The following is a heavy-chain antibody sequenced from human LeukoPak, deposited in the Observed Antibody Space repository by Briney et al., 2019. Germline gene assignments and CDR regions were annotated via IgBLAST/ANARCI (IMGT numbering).Heavy chain of an antibody. V-gene: IGHV3-7*01. D-gene: IGHD3-10*01. Sequence: GGSLRLSCAASGFSFSNYWMTWARQAPGKGLEWVANTNQDGSQKNYLDSVRGRFTISRDNAKSSLYLQMNSLRLDDTAVYFCLGSASYTHWGQGTLVTVSS. CDR3: LGSASYTH. CDR1: GFSFSNYW. CDR2: TNQDGSQK. J-gene: IGHJ4*02.